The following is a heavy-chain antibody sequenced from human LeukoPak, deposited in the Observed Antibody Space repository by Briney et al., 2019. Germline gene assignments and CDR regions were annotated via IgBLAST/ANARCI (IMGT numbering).Heavy chain of an antibody. D-gene: IGHD5-24*01. Sequence: GGSLRLSCAASGFTFSSYAMSWVRQAPGKGLEWVSAISGSGGSTYYADSVKGRFTISRDNSKNTLYLQMNSLRDEDTAVYYRAKVPPEMATIPLLDYWGQGTLVSDSS. CDR2: ISGSGGST. V-gene: IGHV3-23*01. J-gene: IGHJ4*02. CDR3: AKVPPEMATIPLLDY. CDR1: GFTFSSYA.